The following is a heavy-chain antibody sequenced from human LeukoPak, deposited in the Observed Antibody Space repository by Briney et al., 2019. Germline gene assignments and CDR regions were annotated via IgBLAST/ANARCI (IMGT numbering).Heavy chain of an antibody. CDR1: GFTFSSYG. Sequence: GRSLRLSCAASGFTFSSYGMHWVRRAPGKGLEWVAVISYDGSNKYYADSVKGRFTISRDNSKNTLYLQMNSLRAEDTAVYYCAKEVTVAGRGDYWGQGTLVTVSS. CDR3: AKEVTVAGRGDY. CDR2: ISYDGSNK. J-gene: IGHJ4*02. D-gene: IGHD6-19*01. V-gene: IGHV3-30*18.